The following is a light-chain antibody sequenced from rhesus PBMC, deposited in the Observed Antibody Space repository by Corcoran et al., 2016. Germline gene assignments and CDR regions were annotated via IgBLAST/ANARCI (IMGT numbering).Light chain of an antibody. Sequence: DIQMTQSPSSLSASVGDTVTITCRASQGISSWLAWYQQNPGKAPKLLIYKASSLQSGVPSRFSGSGSGTDFTLTISSLQSEDFATYSCQQYSSRPFTFGPGTKLDIK. CDR2: KAS. CDR3: QQYSSRPFT. CDR1: QGISSW. J-gene: IGKJ3*01. V-gene: IGKV1-22*01.